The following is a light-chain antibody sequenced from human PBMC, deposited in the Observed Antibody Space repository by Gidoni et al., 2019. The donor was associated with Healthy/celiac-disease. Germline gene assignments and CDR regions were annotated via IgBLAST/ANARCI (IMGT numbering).Light chain of an antibody. CDR3: QAWDSSHVV. V-gene: IGLV3-1*01. Sequence: SYELTQPPSVSVSPGQTASITCSGDKLGDKYACWYQQTPGQSPVLVIYQDSKRPSGIPERFSGSNSGNTAPLTISGTQAMDEADYYCQAWDSSHVVFGGGTTLTVL. CDR1: KLGDKY. CDR2: QDS. J-gene: IGLJ2*01.